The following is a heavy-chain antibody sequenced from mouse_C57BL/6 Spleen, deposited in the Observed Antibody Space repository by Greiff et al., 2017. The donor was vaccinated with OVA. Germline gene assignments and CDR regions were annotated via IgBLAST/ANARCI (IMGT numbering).Heavy chain of an antibody. Sequence: QVQLKESGAELVRPGTSVKMSCKASGYTFTNYWIGWAKQRPGHGLEWIGDIYPGGGYTNYNEKFKGKATLTADQSSSTAYMQFSSLTSEDSAIYYCALYYQYYFDYWGQGTTLTVSS. CDR1: GYTFTNYW. D-gene: IGHD2-1*01. J-gene: IGHJ2*01. CDR3: ALYYQYYFDY. CDR2: IYPGGGYT. V-gene: IGHV1-63*01.